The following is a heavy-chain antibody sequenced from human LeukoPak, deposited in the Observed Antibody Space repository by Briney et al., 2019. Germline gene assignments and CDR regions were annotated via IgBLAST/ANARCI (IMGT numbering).Heavy chain of an antibody. CDR3: ARARSSYGYGDAFDI. V-gene: IGHV1-69*13. CDR1: GGTFSSYA. CDR2: IIPIFGTA. Sequence: SVKVSCKASGGTFSSYAISWVRQAPGQGLEWMGGIIPIFGTANYAQKFQGRVTITADESTSTAYMELSSLRAEDTAVYYCARARSSYGYGDAFDIWGQGTMVTVSS. J-gene: IGHJ3*02. D-gene: IGHD5-18*01.